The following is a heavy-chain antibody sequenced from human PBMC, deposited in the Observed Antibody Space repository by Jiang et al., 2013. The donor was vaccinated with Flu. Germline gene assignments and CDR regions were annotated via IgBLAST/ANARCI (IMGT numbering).Heavy chain of an antibody. V-gene: IGHV7-4-1*02. CDR3: ARVLVRGVIITGLFNSAFDP. CDR2: INTNTGNP. D-gene: IGHD3-10*01. Sequence: EVKKPGASVKVSCKASGYTFTSYAMNWVRQAPGQGLEWMGWINTNTGNPTYAQGFTGRFVFSLDTSVSTAYLQISSLKAEDTAVYYCARVLVRGVIITGLFNSAFDPWGQGTLVTVSS. CDR1: GYTFTSYA. J-gene: IGHJ5*02.